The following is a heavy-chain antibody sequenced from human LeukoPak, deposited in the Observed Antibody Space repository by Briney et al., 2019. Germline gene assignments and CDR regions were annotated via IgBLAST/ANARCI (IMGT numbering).Heavy chain of an antibody. CDR2: MNQDGSEK. CDR3: ARHDQAGTTDY. J-gene: IGHJ4*02. CDR1: GFIFSNFW. D-gene: IGHD1-7*01. Sequence: PGGSLRLSCAASGFIFSNFWMSWVRQAPGKGLEWVAKMNQDGSEKYYVDSVKGRFTISRDNAKNSLYLQMNSLRAEDTAVYYCARHDQAGTTDYWGQGTLVTVSS. V-gene: IGHV3-7*05.